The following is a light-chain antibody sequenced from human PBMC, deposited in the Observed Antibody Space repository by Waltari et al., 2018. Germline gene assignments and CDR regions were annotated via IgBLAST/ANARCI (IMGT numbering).Light chain of an antibody. CDR2: GAS. J-gene: IGKJ1*01. V-gene: IGKV3-20*01. CDR1: QSVISTY. CDR3: QQYGSSPRT. Sequence: EIVLTQSPGTLSLSPGEGATLSCRASQSVISTYLAWYQQKPGQAPRLLIYGASSRAPGIADRFSGSGSGTDFTLTISRLEPEDFAVYYCQQYGSSPRTFGQGTKVEIK.